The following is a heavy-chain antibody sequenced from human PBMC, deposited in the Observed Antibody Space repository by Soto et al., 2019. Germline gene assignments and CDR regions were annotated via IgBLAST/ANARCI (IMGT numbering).Heavy chain of an antibody. CDR1: GFSVTSNY. CDR3: AKDDHVVVAATGFDY. V-gene: IGHV3-23*01. J-gene: IGHJ4*02. D-gene: IGHD2-15*01. Sequence: LRLSCAASGFSVTSNYMTWVRQAPGKGLECVSAISGSGGSTYYADSVKGRFTISRDNSKNTLYLQMNSLRAEDTAVYYCAKDDHVVVAATGFDYWGQGTLVTVSS. CDR2: ISGSGGST.